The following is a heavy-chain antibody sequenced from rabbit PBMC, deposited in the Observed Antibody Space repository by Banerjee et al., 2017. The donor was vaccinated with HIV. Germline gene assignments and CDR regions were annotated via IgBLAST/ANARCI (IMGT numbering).Heavy chain of an antibody. CDR3: ARVIPAGSNDLYYFNL. CDR2: IYAGKGST. J-gene: IGHJ4*01. Sequence: QLKETGGGLVQPGGSLTLSCEVSGFDFNSWFMNWVRQAPGKGLEWIGIIYAGKGSTDYASWVNGRFTISRDNAQNTVDLQMNSLTAADTATYFCARVIPAGSNDLYYFNLWGPGTLVTVS. CDR1: GFDFNSWF. D-gene: IGHD4-2*01. V-gene: IGHV1S7*01.